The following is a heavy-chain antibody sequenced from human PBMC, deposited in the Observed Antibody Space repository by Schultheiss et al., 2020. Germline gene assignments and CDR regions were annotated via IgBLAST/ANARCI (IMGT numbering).Heavy chain of an antibody. CDR1: GFTVSSNY. Sequence: GGSLRLSCAASGFTVSSNYMSWVRQAPGKGLEWVSYISSSGSTIYYADSVKGRFTISRDNAKNSLYLQMNSLRAEDTAVYYCAKDRGCTNGVCYSVRLDYWGQGTLVTVSS. CDR2: ISSSGSTI. CDR3: AKDRGCTNGVCYSVRLDY. J-gene: IGHJ4*02. D-gene: IGHD2-8*01. V-gene: IGHV3-11*01.